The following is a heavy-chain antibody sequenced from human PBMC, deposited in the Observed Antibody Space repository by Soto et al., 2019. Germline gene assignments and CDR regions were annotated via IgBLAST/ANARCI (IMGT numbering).Heavy chain of an antibody. CDR1: GGTFSSYA. J-gene: IGHJ4*02. CDR2: IIPIFGTA. CDR3: ARARSMGAAAEY. D-gene: IGHD6-13*01. V-gene: IGHV1-69*13. Sequence: GASVKVSCKASGGTFSSYAISWVRQAPGQGLEWMGGIIPIFGTANYAQKFQGRVTITADESTSTADKELSSLRSEDTTEYYCARARSMGAAAEYWGQETLVTASS.